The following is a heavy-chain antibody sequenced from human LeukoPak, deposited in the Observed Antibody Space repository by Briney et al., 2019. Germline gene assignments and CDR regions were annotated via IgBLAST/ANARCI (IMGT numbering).Heavy chain of an antibody. Sequence: GGSLRLSCVASGFIVSTNYMSWVRQAPGKGLEWVSLIYDGGKTYHADSVKGRFTISRDNSKTTLFPQMDSLRAEDTAVYYCARGAGYPFYMDVWGKGTTVTVSS. CDR3: ARGAGYPFYMDV. CDR2: IYDGGKT. CDR1: GFIVSTNY. J-gene: IGHJ6*03. V-gene: IGHV3-66*02. D-gene: IGHD5-18*01.